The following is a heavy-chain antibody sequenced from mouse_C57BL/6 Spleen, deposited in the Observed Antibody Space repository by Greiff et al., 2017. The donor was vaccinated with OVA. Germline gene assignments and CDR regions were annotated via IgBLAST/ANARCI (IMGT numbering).Heavy chain of an antibody. CDR3: ARLYYGSSYGWYFEV. D-gene: IGHD1-1*01. CDR1: GFTFSDYY. J-gene: IGHJ1*03. V-gene: IGHV5-16*01. CDR2: INYDGSST. Sequence: EVHLVESEGGLVQPGSSMKLSCTASGFTFSDYYMAWVRQVPEKGLEWVANINYDGSSTYYLDSLKSRFIISRDNAKNILYLQMSSLKSEDTATYYCARLYYGSSYGWYFEVWGTGTTVTVSS.